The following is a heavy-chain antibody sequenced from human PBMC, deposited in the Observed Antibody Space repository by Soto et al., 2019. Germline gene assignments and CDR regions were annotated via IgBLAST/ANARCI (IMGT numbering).Heavy chain of an antibody. CDR3: ATPILRSPVLGYYFDY. D-gene: IGHD3-3*01. CDR1: GFTFSSYA. Sequence: EVQLLESGGGLVQPGGSLRLSCAASGFTFSSYAMSWVRQAPGKGLEWVSAISGSGGSTYYADSVKGRFTISRDNSKNTLYLQMNSLRAEDTAVYYCATPILRSPVLGYYFDYWGQGTLVTVSS. V-gene: IGHV3-23*01. J-gene: IGHJ4*02. CDR2: ISGSGGST.